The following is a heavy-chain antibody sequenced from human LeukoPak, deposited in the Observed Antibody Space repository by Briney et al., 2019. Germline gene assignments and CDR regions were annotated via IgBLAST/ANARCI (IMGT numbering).Heavy chain of an antibody. Sequence: QSGGSLRLSCAASGFTFSTHGMHWVRQAPGKGLEWVAFIRYDGINKYYADSVKGRFTISRDNSKNTLYLQMNSLRAEDTAVYYCARDGRTREVWLQSLYAFDIWGQGTMVTVSS. CDR2: IRYDGINK. CDR3: ARDGRTREVWLQSLYAFDI. D-gene: IGHD5-24*01. V-gene: IGHV3-30*02. J-gene: IGHJ3*02. CDR1: GFTFSTHG.